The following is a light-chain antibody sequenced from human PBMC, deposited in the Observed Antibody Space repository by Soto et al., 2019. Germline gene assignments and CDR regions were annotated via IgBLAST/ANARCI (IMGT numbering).Light chain of an antibody. Sequence: QMTQSPSSLSASVGYRLPITCRASQSISTYLNWYQQKLGKAPKLLIYAASNLQSGVPSRFSGSGSGTDFTLTISSLQPEDFATYYCQQSYSTPLTFGGGTKVDIK. CDR1: QSISTY. CDR3: QQSYSTPLT. V-gene: IGKV1-39*01. J-gene: IGKJ4*01. CDR2: AAS.